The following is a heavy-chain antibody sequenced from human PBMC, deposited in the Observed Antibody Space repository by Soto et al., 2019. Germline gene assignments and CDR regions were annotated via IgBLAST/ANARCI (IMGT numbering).Heavy chain of an antibody. CDR1: GYTFTSYG. CDR3: ARLYSGYDLRHPVFDY. Sequence: VSVKVSCKASGYTFTSYGISWVRQAPGQGLEWMGWISAYNGNTNYAQKLQGRVTMTTDTSTSTAYMELRSLRSDDTAVYYCARLYSGYDLRHPVFDYWGQGTLVTVSS. J-gene: IGHJ4*02. CDR2: ISAYNGNT. D-gene: IGHD5-12*01. V-gene: IGHV1-18*01.